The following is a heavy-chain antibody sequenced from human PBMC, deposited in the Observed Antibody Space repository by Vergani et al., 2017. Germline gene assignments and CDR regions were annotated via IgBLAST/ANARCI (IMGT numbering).Heavy chain of an antibody. J-gene: IGHJ6*03. D-gene: IGHD2-15*01. CDR3: ATGPGYCSGGSCYSGGYYYYMDV. CDR2: FDPEDGET. CDR1: GYTLTELS. Sequence: QVQLVQSGAEVKKPGSSVKVSCKVSGYTLTELSMHWVRQAPGKGLEWMGGFDPEDGETIYAQQFQGRVTMTEDTSTDTAYMELSSLRSEDTAVYYCATGPGYCSGGSCYSGGYYYYMDVWGKGTTVTVSS. V-gene: IGHV1-24*01.